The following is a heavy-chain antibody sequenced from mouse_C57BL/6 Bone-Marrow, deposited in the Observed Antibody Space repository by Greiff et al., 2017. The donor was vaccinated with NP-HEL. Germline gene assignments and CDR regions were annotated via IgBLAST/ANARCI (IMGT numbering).Heavy chain of an antibody. Sequence: DVHLVESGGGLVQPKGSLKLSCAASGFSFNTYAMNWVRQAPGKGLEWVARIRSKSNNYATYYADSVKDRFTISRDDSESMLYLQMNNLKTEDTAMYYCVRRGIYYYGSSYDYYAMDYWGQGTSVTVSS. J-gene: IGHJ4*01. CDR3: VRRGIYYYGSSYDYYAMDY. V-gene: IGHV10-1*01. CDR1: GFSFNTYA. CDR2: IRSKSNNYAT. D-gene: IGHD1-1*01.